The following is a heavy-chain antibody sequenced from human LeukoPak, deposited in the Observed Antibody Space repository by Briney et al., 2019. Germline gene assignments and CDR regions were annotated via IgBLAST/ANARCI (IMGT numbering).Heavy chain of an antibody. Sequence: GASVKVSCKASGYTFTSYAMHWVRQAPGQRLEWMGWINAGNGNTKYSQKFQGRVTITRDTSASTAYMELSSLRSEDTAVYYCARERGGSYCPDYWGQGTLVTVSS. CDR2: INAGNGNT. J-gene: IGHJ4*02. CDR3: ARERGGSYCPDY. V-gene: IGHV1-3*01. D-gene: IGHD1-26*01. CDR1: GYTFTSYA.